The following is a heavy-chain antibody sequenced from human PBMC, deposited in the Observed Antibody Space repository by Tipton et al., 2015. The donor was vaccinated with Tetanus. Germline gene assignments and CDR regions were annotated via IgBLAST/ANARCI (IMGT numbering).Heavy chain of an antibody. CDR3: ARANNEFPKKGPFDS. V-gene: IGHV4-4*07. D-gene: IGHD1-1*01. CDR1: RGPISSYY. CDR2: ISNGNT. Sequence: TLSLTCTVSRGPISSYYWSWIRQPAGKGLEWVGHISNGNTDYSTSLKSRVTLSVDLSKNQFSLQLRAVTAADTAVYYCARANNEFPKKGPFDSWGQGRLVIVSS. J-gene: IGHJ4*02.